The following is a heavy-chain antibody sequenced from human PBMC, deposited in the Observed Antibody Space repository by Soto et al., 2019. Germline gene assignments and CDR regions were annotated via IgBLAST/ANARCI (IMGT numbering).Heavy chain of an antibody. J-gene: IGHJ6*03. D-gene: IGHD3-22*01. CDR3: ARMLAVNYYYYYVDV. Sequence: QVTLKESGPVLVKPTETLTLTCTVSGFSLRNARMGVSWIRQPPGKALEWLAHILSSDEKSCNTSLKGRVTLSKDTSKSQVVLTMTYVDPVDTATYFCARMLAVNYYYYYVDVWGEGTTVTVSS. CDR1: GFSLRNARMG. CDR2: ILSSDEK. V-gene: IGHV2-26*01.